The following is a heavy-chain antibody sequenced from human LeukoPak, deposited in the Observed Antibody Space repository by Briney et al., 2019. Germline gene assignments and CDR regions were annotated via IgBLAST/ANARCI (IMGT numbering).Heavy chain of an antibody. CDR2: ISGSGGST. J-gene: IGHJ6*03. CDR3: AKPPHSSSHSYYYYYMDV. Sequence: GGSLRLSCAASGFTFSSYAISWVRQAPGRGLGWVSAISGSGGSTYYADSVKGRFTISRDHSKNTLYLQMNSLRAEDTAVYYCAKPPHSSSHSYYYYYMDVWGKGTTVTVSS. V-gene: IGHV3-23*01. CDR1: GFTFSSYA. D-gene: IGHD6-13*01.